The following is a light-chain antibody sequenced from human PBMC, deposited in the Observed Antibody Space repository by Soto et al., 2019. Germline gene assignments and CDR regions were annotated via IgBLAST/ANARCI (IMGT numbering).Light chain of an antibody. CDR2: GAS. CDR3: QQYGSSLYT. Sequence: EIGWTQSPGTLSLSPGERATLPCRASQSVSNSYLAWYQQKPGQTPRLLMYGASDRATGIPDRFSGSGSGTHFTLTISRLEPEDFAVYYCQQYGSSLYTFGQGNKLEIK. V-gene: IGKV3-20*01. CDR1: QSVSNSY. J-gene: IGKJ2*01.